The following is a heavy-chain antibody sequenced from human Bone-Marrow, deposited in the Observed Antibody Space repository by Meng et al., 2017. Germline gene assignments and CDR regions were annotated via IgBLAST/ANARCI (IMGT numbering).Heavy chain of an antibody. V-gene: IGHV3-48*04. Sequence: GGSLRLSCAASGFTFSSYWMSWVRQAPGKGLEWVSYISSSGSTIYYADSVKGRFTISRDNAKNSLYLQMNSLRAEDTAVYYCAKDRVEYYYGSGSYYPLNWGQGTLVTVSS. CDR2: ISSSGSTI. D-gene: IGHD3-10*01. J-gene: IGHJ4*02. CDR1: GFTFSSYW. CDR3: AKDRVEYYYGSGSYYPLN.